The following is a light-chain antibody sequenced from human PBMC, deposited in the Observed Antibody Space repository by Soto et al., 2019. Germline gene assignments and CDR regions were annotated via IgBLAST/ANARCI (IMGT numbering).Light chain of an antibody. CDR1: STDIGAYNY. V-gene: IGLV2-14*01. CDR3: SSYTNINTRACV. J-gene: IGLJ1*01. CDR2: EVT. Sequence: QSALTQPASVSGSPGQSITISCTGTSTDIGAYNYVSWYQQHPGKAPKLIIYEVTDRPSGVSNRFSGSKSGNTASLTISGLQAEDEAEYYCSSYTNINTRACVFGTGTKVTV.